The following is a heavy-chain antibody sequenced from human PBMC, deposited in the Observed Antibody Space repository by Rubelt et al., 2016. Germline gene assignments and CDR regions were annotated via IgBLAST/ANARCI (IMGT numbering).Heavy chain of an antibody. J-gene: IGHJ6*02. D-gene: IGHD1-26*01. V-gene: IGHV3-23*01. CDR2: ISGSGGST. CDR3: ARDRPHSGSYRDPYYYYGMDV. Sequence: GKGLEWVSAISGSGGSTYYADSVKGRFTISRDNAKNSLYLQMNSLRAEDTAVYYCARDRPHSGSYRDPYYYYGMDVWGQGTTVTVSS.